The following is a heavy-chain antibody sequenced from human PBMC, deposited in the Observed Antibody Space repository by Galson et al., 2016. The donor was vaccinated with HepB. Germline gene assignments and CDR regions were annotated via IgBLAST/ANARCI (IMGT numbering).Heavy chain of an antibody. Sequence: SLRLSCAGSGFTFSQYYMGWIRQAPGEGLEWVSYISNRGANTNYADSVRGRFTISRDNAKNSLYLQMNTLKTEDTAVYYCARDLTSRAALEVWGQGALVTVSS. CDR2: ISNRGANT. D-gene: IGHD4/OR15-4a*01. CDR1: GFTFSQYY. CDR3: ARDLTSRAALEV. V-gene: IGHV3-11*06. J-gene: IGHJ4*02.